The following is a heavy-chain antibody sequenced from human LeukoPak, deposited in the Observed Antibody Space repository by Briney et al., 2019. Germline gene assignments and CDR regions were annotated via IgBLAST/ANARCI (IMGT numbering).Heavy chain of an antibody. Sequence: ASVKASCKPSGYIFIGYYIHWVRQAPGQGLEWMGWINPNSGGTNYAQKFQGRVTMTRDTSISTAYMELSRLRSDDTAVYYCARGDIVVVPIRYYYMDVWGKGTTVTISS. CDR2: INPNSGGT. CDR1: GYIFIGYY. V-gene: IGHV1-2*02. D-gene: IGHD2-2*01. CDR3: ARGDIVVVPIRYYYMDV. J-gene: IGHJ6*03.